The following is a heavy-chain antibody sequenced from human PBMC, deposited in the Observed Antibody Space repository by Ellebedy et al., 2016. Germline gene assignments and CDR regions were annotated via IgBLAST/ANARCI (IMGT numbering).Heavy chain of an antibody. CDR2: TYYTSKWYN. D-gene: IGHD6-19*01. CDR1: GDSVSSNG. CDR3: ARGWLRGSFDI. V-gene: IGHV6-1*01. J-gene: IGHJ3*02. Sequence: QTLSLTCAISGDSVSSNGWNWIRQSPSRGREWLGRTYYTSKWYNDYAVSVKSRAAINPDTSKNQFSLQLNSVTPEDPAVYYCARGWLRGSFDIWGQGTTVIVSS.